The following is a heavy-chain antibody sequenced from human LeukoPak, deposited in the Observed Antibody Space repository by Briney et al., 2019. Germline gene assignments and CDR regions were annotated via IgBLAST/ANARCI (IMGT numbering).Heavy chain of an antibody. CDR1: GFSFNTYA. CDR3: ARLNSGNYNRGYLDY. D-gene: IGHD1-26*01. V-gene: IGHV3-64*01. Sequence: GGSLRLSCAASGFSFNTYAMHWVRQAPGKGLEYVSAISTNGGSTNYANSVKCRFTISRDNSKNTLYLQMGSLKTEDMAMYYCARLNSGNYNRGYLDYWGQGTLVTVSS. J-gene: IGHJ4*02. CDR2: ISTNGGST.